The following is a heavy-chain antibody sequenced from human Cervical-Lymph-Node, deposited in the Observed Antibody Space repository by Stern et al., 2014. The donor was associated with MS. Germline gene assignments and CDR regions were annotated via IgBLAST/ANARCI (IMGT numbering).Heavy chain of an antibody. J-gene: IGHJ6*01. V-gene: IGHV1-69*06. CDR2: ITTILNSA. CDR3: AREVGSLAMDV. D-gene: IGHD1-1*01. CDR1: GDTFTDYA. Sequence: QMQLVQSGAEVKKPGSSVKVSCKASGDTFTDYAISWVRQAPGQGPEWMGGITTILNSADYAQKFQGTLTITADKSRSTAYMELSSLTSEDTAVYYCAREVGSLAMDVWGQGTTVIVSS.